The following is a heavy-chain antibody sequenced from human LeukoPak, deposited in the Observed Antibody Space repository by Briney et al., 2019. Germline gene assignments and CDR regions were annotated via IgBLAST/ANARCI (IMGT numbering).Heavy chain of an antibody. CDR2: ISSSSSTI. J-gene: IGHJ4*02. CDR1: GFTFSSYS. D-gene: IGHD3-3*01. Sequence: PGGSLRLSCAASGFTFSSYSMNWVRQAPGKGLEWVSYISSSSSTIYYADSVKGRFTISRDIAKNTLYLQMNSPRAEDTGVYYCAKDHYWSIDYWGRGTLATVSS. V-gene: IGHV3-48*04. CDR3: AKDHYWSIDY.